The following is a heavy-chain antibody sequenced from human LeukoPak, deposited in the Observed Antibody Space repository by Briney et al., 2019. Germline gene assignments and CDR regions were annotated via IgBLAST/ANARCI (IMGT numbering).Heavy chain of an antibody. V-gene: IGHV4-34*01. CDR3: ARVGYCSGGSCYSEPRIDY. D-gene: IGHD2-15*01. CDR2: INHSGST. J-gene: IGHJ4*02. CDR1: GGSFSGYY. Sequence: PSETLSLTCAAYGGSFSGYYWSWIRQPPGKGLEWIGEINHSGSTNYNPSLKSRVTISVDTPKNQFSLKLSSVTAADTAVYYCARVGYCSGGSCYSEPRIDYWGQGTLVTVSS.